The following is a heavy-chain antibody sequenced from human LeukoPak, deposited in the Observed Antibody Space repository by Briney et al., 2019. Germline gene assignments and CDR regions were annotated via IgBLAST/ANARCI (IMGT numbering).Heavy chain of an antibody. Sequence: SETLSLTCAVYGGSSSGYYWSWIRQPPGKGLEWIGEINHSGSTNYNPSLKSRVAISVDTSKNQFSLKLSSVTAADTAVYYCASSSGSYTGSFDYWGQGTLVTVSS. D-gene: IGHD1-26*01. CDR3: ASSSGSYTGSFDY. V-gene: IGHV4-34*01. J-gene: IGHJ4*02. CDR1: GGSSSGYY. CDR2: INHSGST.